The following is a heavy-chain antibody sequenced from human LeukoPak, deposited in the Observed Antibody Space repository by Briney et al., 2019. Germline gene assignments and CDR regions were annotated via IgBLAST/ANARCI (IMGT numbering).Heavy chain of an antibody. CDR2: IYHSGST. V-gene: IGHV4-4*02. CDR3: ARGGSGTSYYFDC. CDR1: SGSISSSNW. Sequence: SGTLSLTCAVCSGSISSSNWWSWVRQPPGKGLEGIGEIYHSGSTNYNPSLKSRVTISLDKSKNQFSLKLSSVTAADTAVYYCARGGSGTSYYFDCWGQGALVTVSS. D-gene: IGHD1-26*01. J-gene: IGHJ4*02.